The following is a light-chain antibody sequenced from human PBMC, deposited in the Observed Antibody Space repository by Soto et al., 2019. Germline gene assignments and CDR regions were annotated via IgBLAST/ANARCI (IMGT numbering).Light chain of an antibody. CDR3: QQYYNWPPTWT. V-gene: IGKV3-20*01. Sequence: EFVLTQSPGTLSLSPGERATLSCRASQTVRNNYLAWYQQKPGQAPRLLIYDASSRATGIPDRFSGGGSGTDFTLTISRLEPEDFAVYYCQQYYNWPPTWTFGQGTKVDIK. CDR1: QTVRNNY. J-gene: IGKJ1*01. CDR2: DAS.